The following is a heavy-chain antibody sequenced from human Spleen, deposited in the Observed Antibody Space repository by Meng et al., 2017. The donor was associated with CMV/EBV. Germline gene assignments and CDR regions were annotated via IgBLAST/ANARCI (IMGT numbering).Heavy chain of an antibody. V-gene: IGHV1-2*02. Sequence: KASGYTFTGYYMHWVRQAPGQGVEWMGWINPNSGGTNYAQKFQGRVTMTRDTSISTAYMELSRLRSDDTAVYYCARDKGKGSDAFDIWGQGTMVTVSS. J-gene: IGHJ3*02. CDR3: ARDKGKGSDAFDI. CDR2: INPNSGGT. CDR1: GYTFTGYY.